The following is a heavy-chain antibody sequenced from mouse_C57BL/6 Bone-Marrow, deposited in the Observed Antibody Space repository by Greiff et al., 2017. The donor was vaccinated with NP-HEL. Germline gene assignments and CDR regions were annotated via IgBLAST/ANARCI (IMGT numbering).Heavy chain of an antibody. CDR2: IRSKSSNYAT. Sequence: EVQLQESGGGLVQPKGSLKLSCAASGFTFNTYAMHWVRQAPGKGLEWVARIRSKSSNYATYYADSVKDRFTISRDDSQSMLYLQMNNLKTEDTAMYYCVTQGYGSSYWYFDVWGTGTTVTVSS. CDR3: VTQGYGSSYWYFDV. V-gene: IGHV10-3*01. CDR1: GFTFNTYA. D-gene: IGHD1-1*01. J-gene: IGHJ1*03.